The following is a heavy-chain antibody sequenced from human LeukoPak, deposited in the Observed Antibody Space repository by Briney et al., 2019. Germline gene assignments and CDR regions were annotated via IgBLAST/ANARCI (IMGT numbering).Heavy chain of an antibody. CDR3: ARGSLVGATRFFDY. J-gene: IGHJ4*02. V-gene: IGHV4-38-2*01. Sequence: PSETLSLTCAVSASSISSGYYWGWIRQPPGKGLEWIASIYHSGITYYNPSLKSRVTISVDTSKNQFSLKLSSVTAADTAVYYCARGSLVGATRFFDYWGQGTLVTVSS. CDR2: IYHSGIT. CDR1: ASSISSGYY. D-gene: IGHD1-26*01.